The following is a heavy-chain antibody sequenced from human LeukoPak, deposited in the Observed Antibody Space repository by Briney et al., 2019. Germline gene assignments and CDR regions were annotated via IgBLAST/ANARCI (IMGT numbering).Heavy chain of an antibody. CDR3: AKDRGIISDY. D-gene: IGHD3-10*01. CDR1: GFTFSSYG. Sequence: GGTLRFSCAASGFTFSSYGMSWVRQAPGKGLEWVSAISGSGGSTYYADSVKGRFTISRDNSKNTLYLQMNSLRAEDTAVYYCAKDRGIISDYWGQGTLVTVSS. V-gene: IGHV3-23*01. CDR2: ISGSGGST. J-gene: IGHJ4*02.